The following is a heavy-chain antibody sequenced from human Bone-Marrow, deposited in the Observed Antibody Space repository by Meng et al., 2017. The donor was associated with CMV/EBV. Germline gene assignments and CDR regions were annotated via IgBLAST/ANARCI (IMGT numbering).Heavy chain of an antibody. CDR3: AKETNLAQ. D-gene: IGHD1-14*01. J-gene: IGHJ4*02. V-gene: IGHV3-21*04. CDR1: GFTFSSYS. CDR2: ISSSSSYI. Sequence: GESLKISCAASGFTFSSYSMNWVRQAPGKGLEWVSSISSSSSYIYYADSVKGRFTISRDNSKNRFYLHMNTVRAEDTAVYYCAKETNLAQWGQGTLVTVSS.